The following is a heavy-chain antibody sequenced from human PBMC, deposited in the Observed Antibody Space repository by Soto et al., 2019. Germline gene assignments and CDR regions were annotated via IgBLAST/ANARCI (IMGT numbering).Heavy chain of an antibody. CDR3: ARYYYDSSGYSYYFDY. V-gene: IGHV4-59*02. CDR2: IYYSGST. Sequence: DTLALTCRAAGGSVSSYYWGWIGQPPGKGLEWIGYIYYSGSTNYNPSLKSRVTISVDTSKNQFSLKLRSVTAADTAVYYCARYYYDSSGYSYYFDYWGQGTLVTVSS. CDR1: GGSVSSYY. D-gene: IGHD3-22*01. J-gene: IGHJ4*02.